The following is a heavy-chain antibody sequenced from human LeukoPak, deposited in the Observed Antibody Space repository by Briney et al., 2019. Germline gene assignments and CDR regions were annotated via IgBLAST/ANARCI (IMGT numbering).Heavy chain of an antibody. V-gene: IGHV4-59*01. D-gene: IGHD6-13*01. CDR1: RGSISSYY. CDR2: IYYSGST. Sequence: SETLSLTCIVSRGSISSYYWSWIRQPPGKGLEWIGYIYYSGSTNYNPSLKSRVTISVDTSKNQFSLKLSSVTAADTAVYYCARDLGIAAAGFDYWGQGTLVTVSS. J-gene: IGHJ4*02. CDR3: ARDLGIAAAGFDY.